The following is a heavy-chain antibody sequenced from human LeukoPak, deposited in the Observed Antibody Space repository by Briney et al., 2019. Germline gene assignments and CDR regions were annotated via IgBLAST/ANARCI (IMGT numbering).Heavy chain of an antibody. Sequence: ASVKVSCKASGYTFTNFAMHWVRQAPGQGLEWMGWISAGNENTKYSQKFQGRVTFTRDTPASTAYMELSSLRSEDTAMYYCVGQGFHYGYAYWGQGTPVTVSS. CDR3: VGQGFHYGYAY. V-gene: IGHV1-3*01. CDR2: ISAGNENT. D-gene: IGHD3-16*01. J-gene: IGHJ4*02. CDR1: GYTFTNFA.